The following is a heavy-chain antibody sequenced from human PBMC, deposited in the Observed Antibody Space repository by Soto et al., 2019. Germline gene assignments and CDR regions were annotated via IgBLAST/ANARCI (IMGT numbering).Heavy chain of an antibody. V-gene: IGHV4-59*01. CDR2: ISDSGST. CDR3: AGAVGNYDRSGYYRGGFYYFDY. J-gene: IGHJ4*02. D-gene: IGHD3-22*01. Sequence: NPSETLSLTCTVSGGSISSYYWSWIRQPPGKGLEWIGYISDSGSTNYNPSLKSRVTISVGTSKNQFSLELSSVTAADMAVYYCAGAVGNYDRSGYYRGGFYYFDYWGQGILVTVSS. CDR1: GGSISSYY.